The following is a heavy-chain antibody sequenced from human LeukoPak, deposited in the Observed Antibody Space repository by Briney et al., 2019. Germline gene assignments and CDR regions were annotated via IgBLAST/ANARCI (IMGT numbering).Heavy chain of an antibody. Sequence: GGSLRLSCAAPGFTFSSYGMHWVRQAPGKGLEWVAVISYDGSNKYYADSVKGRFTISRDNSKNTLYLQINSLRAEDTAVYYCAKGRDGSYFDYWGQGTLVTVSS. CDR3: AKGRDGSYFDY. CDR1: GFTFSSYG. J-gene: IGHJ4*02. CDR2: ISYDGSNK. V-gene: IGHV3-30*18. D-gene: IGHD1-26*01.